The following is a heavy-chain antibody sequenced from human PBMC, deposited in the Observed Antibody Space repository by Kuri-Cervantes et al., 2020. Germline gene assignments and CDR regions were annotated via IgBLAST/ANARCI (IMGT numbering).Heavy chain of an antibody. CDR3: AREKGFTSGYDY. CDR1: GFTLSSYG. J-gene: IGHJ4*02. D-gene: IGHD5-12*01. CDR2: ISFDGSTQ. V-gene: IGHV3-30*03. Sequence: GESLKSSCAGSGFTLSSYGMHWVRQSPGKGLEWVAVISFDGSTQYYADSVKGRFAISRDTSKNTLFLHLNSLRPEDTALYYCAREKGFTSGYDYWGQGTLVTVSS.